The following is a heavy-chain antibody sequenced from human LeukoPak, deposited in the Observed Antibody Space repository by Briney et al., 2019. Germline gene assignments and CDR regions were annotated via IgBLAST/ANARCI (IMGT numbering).Heavy chain of an antibody. J-gene: IGHJ4*02. Sequence: GGSLRLSCAASGFTVDDYAMHWVRQAPGKGLEWVSLISGDGGSTYYADSVKGRFTISRDNSKNSLYLQMNSLRTEDTALYYCAKGQQRYYYDSSGYTFYYWGQGTLVTVSS. CDR2: ISGDGGST. CDR1: GFTVDDYA. V-gene: IGHV3-43*02. CDR3: AKGQQRYYYDSSGYTFYY. D-gene: IGHD3-22*01.